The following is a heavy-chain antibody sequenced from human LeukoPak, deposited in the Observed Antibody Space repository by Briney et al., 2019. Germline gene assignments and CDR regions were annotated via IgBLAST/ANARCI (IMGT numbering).Heavy chain of an antibody. Sequence: SSETLSLTCTVSGGSISSSSYYWGWIRQPPGKGLEWIGEINHSGSTNYNPSLKSRVTISVDTSKSQFSLKLSSVTAADTAVYYCAREASHLITMVRGGRGWFDPWGRGTLVTVSS. CDR2: INHSGST. J-gene: IGHJ5*02. V-gene: IGHV4-39*07. D-gene: IGHD3-10*01. CDR1: GGSISSSSYY. CDR3: AREASHLITMVRGGRGWFDP.